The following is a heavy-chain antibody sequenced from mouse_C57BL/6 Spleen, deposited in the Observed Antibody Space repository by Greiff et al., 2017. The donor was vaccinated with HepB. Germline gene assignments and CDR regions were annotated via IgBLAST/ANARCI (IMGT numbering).Heavy chain of an antibody. CDR3: ARRDYDGGYWYFDV. Sequence: QVQLQQSGAELVKPGASVKMSCKASGYTFTTYPIEWMKQNHGKSLEWIGNFHPYNDDTKYNEKFKGKATLTVEKSSSTVYFELSRLTSDDSAVYYCARRDYDGGYWYFDVWGTGTTVTVSS. D-gene: IGHD2-4*01. CDR1: GYTFTTYP. V-gene: IGHV1-47*01. CDR2: FHPYNDDT. J-gene: IGHJ1*03.